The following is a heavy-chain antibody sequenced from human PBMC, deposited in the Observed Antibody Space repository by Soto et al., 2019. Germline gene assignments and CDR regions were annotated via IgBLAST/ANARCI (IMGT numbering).Heavy chain of an antibody. CDR2: IYYSGST. J-gene: IGHJ6*02. Sequence: SETLALTCTVSGGSISSYYWSWIRQPPGKGLEWIGYIYYSGSTNYNPSLKSRVTISVDTSKNQFSLKLSSVTAADTAVYYCARGSAIGYYYYYYGMDVWGQGTTVTVSS. CDR3: ARGSAIGYYYYYYGMDV. D-gene: IGHD2-2*02. CDR1: GGSISSYY. V-gene: IGHV4-59*01.